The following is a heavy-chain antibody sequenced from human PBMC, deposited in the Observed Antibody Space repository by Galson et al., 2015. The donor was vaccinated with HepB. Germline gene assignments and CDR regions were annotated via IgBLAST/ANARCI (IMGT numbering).Heavy chain of an antibody. CDR3: ARQYWRFLDFFGRSGMDV. CDR1: GFTFSSYW. Sequence: SLRLSCAASGFTFSSYWMHWVRQAPGKGLVWVSRINSDGSSTSYADSVKGRFTISRDNAKNTLYLQMNSLRAEDTAVYYCARQYWRFLDFFGRSGMDVWGQGTTVTVSS. CDR2: INSDGSST. V-gene: IGHV3-74*01. D-gene: IGHD3-3*01. J-gene: IGHJ6*02.